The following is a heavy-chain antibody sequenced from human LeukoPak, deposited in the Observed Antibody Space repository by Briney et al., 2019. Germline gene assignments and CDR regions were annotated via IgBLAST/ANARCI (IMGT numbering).Heavy chain of an antibody. CDR3: ARQYIVATSGHFDY. CDR1: GGSISSYY. Sequence: SETLSLTCTVCGGSISSYYWSWIRQPPGKGLEWIGYIYYSGSTNYNPSLKSRVTISVDTSKNQFSLKLSSVTAADTAVYYCARQYIVATSGHFDYWGQGTLVTVSS. V-gene: IGHV4-59*08. J-gene: IGHJ4*02. CDR2: IYYSGST. D-gene: IGHD5-12*01.